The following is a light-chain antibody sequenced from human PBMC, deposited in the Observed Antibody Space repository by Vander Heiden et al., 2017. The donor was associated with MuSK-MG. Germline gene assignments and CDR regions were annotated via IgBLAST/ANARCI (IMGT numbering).Light chain of an antibody. CDR1: QSVLYSSNNKNY. V-gene: IGKV4-1*01. J-gene: IGKJ4*01. Sequence: DIVMTQSPDSLAVSLGERATINCKSSQSVLYSSNNKNYLAWYQQKPGQPPKLLIYWASTRESGVPDRFSGSGSGTDFTLTISSLQAEDVAVYYCLQYSSTPHTFGGGTKVEIK. CDR3: LQYSSTPHT. CDR2: WAS.